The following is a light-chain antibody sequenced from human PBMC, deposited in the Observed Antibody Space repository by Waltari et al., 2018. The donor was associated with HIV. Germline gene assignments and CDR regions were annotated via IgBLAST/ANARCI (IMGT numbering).Light chain of an antibody. V-gene: IGKV3-15*01. Sequence: EIVMTQSPATLSVSPGERATLSCRASQSVSSNLAWYQQKPGQAPRLLIYGASIRATGIPARFSGSGYGTEFTLTISSLQSEDFAVYYCQQYNNWLRTFGQGTKVEIK. CDR1: QSVSSN. CDR2: GAS. J-gene: IGKJ1*01. CDR3: QQYNNWLRT.